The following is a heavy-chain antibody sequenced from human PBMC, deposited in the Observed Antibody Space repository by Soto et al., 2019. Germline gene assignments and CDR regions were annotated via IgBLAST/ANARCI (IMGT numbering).Heavy chain of an antibody. V-gene: IGHV4-39*01. CDR3: ASQKLEVPAFFDY. CDR2: ISRSGTT. CDR1: GGSMNTGDYY. Sequence: TSETRCLTCTVSGGSMNTGDYYGCCVRQPPGKGLEWIASISRSGTTYYNPSLKSRVTKSIDTSRNQFSLTLTSVTAADTAVYYCASQKLEVPAFFDYWSQGTLVTGS. J-gene: IGHJ4*02. D-gene: IGHD3-3*02.